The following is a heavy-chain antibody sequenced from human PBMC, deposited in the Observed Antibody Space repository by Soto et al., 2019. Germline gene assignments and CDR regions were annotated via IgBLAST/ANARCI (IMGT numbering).Heavy chain of an antibody. Sequence: GESLKISCKGSGYSFSNYWIGWVRQMPDKGLEWMGIIYPDDSDTRYSPSFQGQVTISADKAISTAYLQWSSLKASDTAMYYCARHEADCIPTNCYSEIVDCWGQGTLVTVSS. D-gene: IGHD2-2*01. CDR2: IYPDDSDT. CDR1: GYSFSNYW. V-gene: IGHV5-51*01. J-gene: IGHJ4*02. CDR3: ARHEADCIPTNCYSEIVDC.